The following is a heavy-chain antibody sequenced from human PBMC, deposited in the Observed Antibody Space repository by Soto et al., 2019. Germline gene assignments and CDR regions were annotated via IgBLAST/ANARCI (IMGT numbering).Heavy chain of an antibody. J-gene: IGHJ4*02. Sequence: EVQLEESGGGLVQPGGSLRLSCVASGITFSGYWMSWVRQAPGRGLEWVATIKQDGGNMYYVDSVKGRFTISRDRAKNSMYLQMDSLAVEDTDLDYGSYTVGYWGQGILVTVSS. V-gene: IGHV3-7*03. CDR2: IKQDGGNM. CDR3: SYTVGY. D-gene: IGHD2-8*02. CDR1: GITFSGYW.